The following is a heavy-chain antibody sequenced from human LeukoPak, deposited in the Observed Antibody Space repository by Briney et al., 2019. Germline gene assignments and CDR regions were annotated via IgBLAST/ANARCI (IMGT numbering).Heavy chain of an antibody. Sequence: PSETLSLTCTVSGGSISSGDYYWSWIRQPPGKGLEWIGYIYYSGNTYYNPSLKSRVTISVDTSKNQFSLKLSSVTAADTAVYYCARDFIAAAGLDAFDIWGQGTMVTVSS. J-gene: IGHJ3*02. CDR3: ARDFIAAAGLDAFDI. V-gene: IGHV4-61*08. CDR1: GGSISSGDYY. D-gene: IGHD6-13*01. CDR2: IYYSGNT.